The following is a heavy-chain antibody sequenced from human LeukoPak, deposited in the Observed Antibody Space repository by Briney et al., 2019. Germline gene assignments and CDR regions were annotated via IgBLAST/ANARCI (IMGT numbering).Heavy chain of an antibody. Sequence: GGSLRLSCAASGFTFSSYAMSWVRQAPGKGLEWVSAISGSGGGTYYADSVKGRFTISRDNSKNTLYLQMNSLRAEDTAVYYCALASMVQGVTFDYWGQGILVTVSS. CDR2: ISGSGGGT. J-gene: IGHJ4*02. D-gene: IGHD3-10*01. CDR1: GFTFSSYA. V-gene: IGHV3-23*01. CDR3: ALASMVQGVTFDY.